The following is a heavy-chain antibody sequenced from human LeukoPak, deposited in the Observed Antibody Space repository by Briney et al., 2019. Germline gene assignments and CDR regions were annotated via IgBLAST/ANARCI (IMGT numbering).Heavy chain of an antibody. Sequence: GESLKISCKGSGYSFTSYWIGWVRQMPGKGLEWMGIIYPDDSDTRYSPSFQGQVTISADKSISTAYLQWNSLEASDSAIYYCARRGDFDFRIDWGQGTLVTVSS. CDR2: IYPDDSDT. CDR1: GYSFTSYW. D-gene: IGHD2-21*02. J-gene: IGHJ4*02. CDR3: ARRGDFDFRID. V-gene: IGHV5-51*01.